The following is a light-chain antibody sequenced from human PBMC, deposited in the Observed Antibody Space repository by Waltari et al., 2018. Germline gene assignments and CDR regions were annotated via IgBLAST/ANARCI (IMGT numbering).Light chain of an antibody. Sequence: VLAQSPAALSFSPGVGGEHPALSCRASQSVSRFLAWYQHKPGQAPWLIIYDSSTRATGIPASFSGRGSGTDFNLSISTVEPEDLAVYDGQQRLNGPLTLGGGTEVEIK. CDR3: QQRLNGPLT. CDR1: QSVSRF. V-gene: IGKV3-11*01. J-gene: IGKJ4*01. CDR2: DSS.